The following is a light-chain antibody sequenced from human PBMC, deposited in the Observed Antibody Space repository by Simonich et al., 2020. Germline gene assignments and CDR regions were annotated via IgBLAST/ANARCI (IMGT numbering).Light chain of an antibody. J-gene: IGLJ2*01. CDR3: SSYTSSSTVV. Sequence: QSALTQPASVSGSPGQSITISCTGTSSDVVGYNYFSWYQQHPVKAPKLMIYDVRNRPSGVSNRFSGSKSGNTASLTISGLQAEDEADYYCSSYTSSSTVVFGGGTKLTVL. CDR1: SSDVVGYNY. V-gene: IGLV2-14*03. CDR2: DVR.